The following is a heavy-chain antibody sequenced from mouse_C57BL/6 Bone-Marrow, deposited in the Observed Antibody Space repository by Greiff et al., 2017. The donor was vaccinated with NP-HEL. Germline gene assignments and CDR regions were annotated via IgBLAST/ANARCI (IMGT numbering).Heavy chain of an antibody. CDR3: ARPSYGSSYLYWYFDV. CDR2: ILPGSGST. Sequence: QVQLQQSGAELMKPGASVKLSCKATGYTFTGYWIEWVKQRPGHGLEWIGEILPGSGSTNYNEKFKGKATFTADTSSNTAYMQLSSLTTEDSAVYYGARPSYGSSYLYWYFDVWGTGTTVTVSS. D-gene: IGHD1-1*01. J-gene: IGHJ1*03. V-gene: IGHV1-9*01. CDR1: GYTFTGYW.